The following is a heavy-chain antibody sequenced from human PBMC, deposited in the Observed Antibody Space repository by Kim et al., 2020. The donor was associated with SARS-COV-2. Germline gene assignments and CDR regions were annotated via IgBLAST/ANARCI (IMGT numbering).Heavy chain of an antibody. D-gene: IGHD6-19*01. V-gene: IGHV3-7*01. J-gene: IGHJ4*02. CDR3: VRDVQWVAPFDY. Sequence: GGSLRLSCAASGFTFSGNWMSWVRQAPGKGLEWVANIKEDGSEKYYVDSVKSRFTISRDNAKNSQYLQMNSLSAEDTAVYYCVRDVQWVAPFDYWGQGTLVTVSS. CDR1: GFTFSGNW. CDR2: IKEDGSEK.